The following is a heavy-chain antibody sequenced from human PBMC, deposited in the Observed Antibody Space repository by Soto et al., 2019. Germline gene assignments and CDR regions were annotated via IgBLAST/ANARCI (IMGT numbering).Heavy chain of an antibody. D-gene: IGHD3-10*01. CDR3: GGGPFKVRGLVGFDP. CDR1: GGSFSGYY. CDR2: INHSGST. J-gene: IGHJ5*02. Sequence: QVQLQQWGAGLLKPSETLSLTCAVYGGSFSGYYWSWIRQPPGKGLEWIGEINHSGSTNYNPSLKGRVTISVNTSQNQFSLEPRSVDAGDTAGYYWGGGPFKVRGLVGFDPWGQGTLVTVSS. V-gene: IGHV4-34*03.